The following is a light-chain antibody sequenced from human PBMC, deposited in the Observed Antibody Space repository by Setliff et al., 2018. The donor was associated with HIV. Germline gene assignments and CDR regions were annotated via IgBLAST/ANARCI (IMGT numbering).Light chain of an antibody. J-gene: IGLJ2*01. CDR3: SSYAGSNSHVV. V-gene: IGLV2-8*01. CDR1: SSDVGAYNL. Sequence: QSALTQPPSASGSPGQSITISCTGTSSDVGAYNLVSWYQQLPGKAPKLILYEVDKRPSGVPNRFSGSKSGNTASLTVSGLQLEDEADYYCSSYAGSNSHVVFGGGTQLTVL. CDR2: EVD.